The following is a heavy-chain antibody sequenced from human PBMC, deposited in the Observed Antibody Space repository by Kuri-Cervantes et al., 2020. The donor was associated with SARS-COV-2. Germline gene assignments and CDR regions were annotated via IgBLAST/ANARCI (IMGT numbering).Heavy chain of an antibody. Sequence: GGSLRLSCAASGFTFSSYWMSWVRQAPGKGLEWVAVISYDGSNKYYADSVKGRFTISRDNSKNTLYLQMNSLRAEDTAVYYCASELFGVVPEQDHQGDAFDIWGQGTMVTVSS. CDR1: GFTFSSYW. J-gene: IGHJ3*02. D-gene: IGHD3-3*01. CDR3: ASELFGVVPEQDHQGDAFDI. CDR2: ISYDGSNK. V-gene: IGHV3-30-3*01.